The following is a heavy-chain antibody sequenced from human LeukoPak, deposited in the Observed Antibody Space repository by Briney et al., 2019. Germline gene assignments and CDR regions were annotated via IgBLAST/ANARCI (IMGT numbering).Heavy chain of an antibody. CDR3: ARESGSYYVFDY. CDR1: GFTFSSYE. Sequence: GGSLRLSCAASGFTFSSYEMNWVRQAPGKGLEWVSYISSSGSTIYYADSVKGRFTISRDNAKNSLYLQMNSLRAEDTAVYYCARESGSYYVFDYWGQGTLVTDSS. J-gene: IGHJ4*02. CDR2: ISSSGSTI. D-gene: IGHD1-26*01. V-gene: IGHV3-48*03.